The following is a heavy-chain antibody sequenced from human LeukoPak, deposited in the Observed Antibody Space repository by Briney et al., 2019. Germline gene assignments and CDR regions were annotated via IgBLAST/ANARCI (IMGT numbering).Heavy chain of an antibody. V-gene: IGHV3-23*01. Sequence: GGSLRLSCAASGFTFSSYGMSWVRQAPGKGLEWVSAISGSGGSTYYADSVKGRFTISRDNSKNTLYLQMNSLRDEDTAVYYCARDPYSGGYGAYYYYYMDVWGKGTTVTVSS. J-gene: IGHJ6*03. D-gene: IGHD6-19*01. CDR3: ARDPYSGGYGAYYYYYMDV. CDR2: ISGSGGST. CDR1: GFTFSSYG.